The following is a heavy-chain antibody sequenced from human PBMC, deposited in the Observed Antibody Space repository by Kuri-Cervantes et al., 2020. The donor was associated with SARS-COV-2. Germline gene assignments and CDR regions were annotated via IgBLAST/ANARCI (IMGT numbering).Heavy chain of an antibody. CDR3: ARRVYGEQVDYYYMDV. V-gene: IGHV5-51*01. Sequence: GGSLRLSCKGSGYSFTSYWIGWVRQMPGKGLEWMGIIYPGDSDTRYSPSFQGQVIISADKSISTAFLQWSSLKASDTAMYYCARRVYGEQVDYYYMDVWGKGTTVTVSS. J-gene: IGHJ6*03. D-gene: IGHD4-17*01. CDR2: IYPGDSDT. CDR1: GYSFTSYW.